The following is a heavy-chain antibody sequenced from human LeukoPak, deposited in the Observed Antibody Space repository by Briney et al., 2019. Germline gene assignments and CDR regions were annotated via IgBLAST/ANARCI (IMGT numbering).Heavy chain of an antibody. D-gene: IGHD2-15*01. CDR2: ISYDGSNK. CDR1: GFTFSSYA. J-gene: IGHJ4*02. V-gene: IGHV3-30-3*01. CDR3: ANPGYCSGGSCSNPPNY. Sequence: GGSLRLSCAASGFTFSSYAMHWVRQAPGKGLEWVAVISYDGSNKYYADSVKGRFTISRDNSKDTLYLQMNSLRAEDTAVYYCANPGYCSGGSCSNPPNYWGQGTLVTVSS.